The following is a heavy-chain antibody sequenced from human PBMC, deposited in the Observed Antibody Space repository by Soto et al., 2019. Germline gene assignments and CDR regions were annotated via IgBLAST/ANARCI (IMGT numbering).Heavy chain of an antibody. CDR2: ISWNSGSI. Sequence: GGSLRLSCAASGFTFDDYAMHWVRQAPGKGLEWVSGISWNSGSIGYADSVKGRFTISRDNAKNSLYLQMNSLRAEDTALYYCAKGQITGKYYYYYYMDVWGKGTTVTVSS. D-gene: IGHD1-20*01. V-gene: IGHV3-9*01. J-gene: IGHJ6*03. CDR1: GFTFDDYA. CDR3: AKGQITGKYYYYYYMDV.